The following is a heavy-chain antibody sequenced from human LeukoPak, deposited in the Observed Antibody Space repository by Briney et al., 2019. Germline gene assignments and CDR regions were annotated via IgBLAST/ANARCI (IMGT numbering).Heavy chain of an antibody. V-gene: IGHV4-59*01. D-gene: IGHD6-13*01. CDR3: AKDLWLQQLVFIFDY. CDR2: IYYSGST. CDR1: GGSISSYY. J-gene: IGHJ4*02. Sequence: SETLSLTCTVSGGSISSYYWSWIRQPPGKGLEWIGYIYYSGSTNYNPSLKSRVTISVDTSKNQFSLKLSSVTAADTAVYYCAKDLWLQQLVFIFDYWGQGTLVTVSS.